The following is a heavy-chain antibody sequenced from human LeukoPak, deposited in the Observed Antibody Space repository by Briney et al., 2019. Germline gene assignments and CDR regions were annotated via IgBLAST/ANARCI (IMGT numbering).Heavy chain of an antibody. CDR3: ARGRTMVRGVMPYGMDV. D-gene: IGHD3-10*01. CDR2: INHSGST. J-gene: IGHJ6*02. CDR1: GGSFSGYY. V-gene: IGHV4-34*01. Sequence: SETLSLTCAVYGGSFSGYYWSWIRQPPGKGLEWIGEINHSGSTNYNPSLKSRVTISVDTSKNQFSLKLSSVTAADTAVYYCARGRTMVRGVMPYGMDVWGQGTTVTVSS.